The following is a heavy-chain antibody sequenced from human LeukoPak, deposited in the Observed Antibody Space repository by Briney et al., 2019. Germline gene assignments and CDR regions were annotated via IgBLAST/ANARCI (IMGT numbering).Heavy chain of an antibody. D-gene: IGHD4-23*01. J-gene: IGHJ4*02. CDR1: GGSISSSSYY. Sequence: PSETLSLTCTVSGGSISSSSYYWGWIRQPPGKGLEWIGSIYYSGSTYYNPSLKSRVTISVDTSKNQFSLKLSSVTAADTAVYYCARLSYGGNPYAQEYYFDYWGQGTLVTVSS. CDR3: ARLSYGGNPYAQEYYFDY. V-gene: IGHV4-39*01. CDR2: IYYSGST.